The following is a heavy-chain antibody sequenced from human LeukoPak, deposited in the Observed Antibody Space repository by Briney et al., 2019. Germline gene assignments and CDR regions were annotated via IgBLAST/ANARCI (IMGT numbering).Heavy chain of an antibody. J-gene: IGHJ4*02. CDR1: GFTFSSYG. CDR2: ISYDGSNK. CDR3: AKGGPFTMLREDNVDY. V-gene: IGHV3-30*18. D-gene: IGHD3-10*01. Sequence: PGGSLRLSCAASGFTFSSYGMHWVRQAPGKGLEWVAVISYDGSNKYYTDSVKGRFTISRDNSKNTLYLQMNSLRAEDTAFYYCAKGGPFTMLREDNVDYWGQGTLVTVSS.